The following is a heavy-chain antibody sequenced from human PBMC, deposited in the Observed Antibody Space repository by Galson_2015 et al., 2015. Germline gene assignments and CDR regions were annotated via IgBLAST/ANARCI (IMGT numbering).Heavy chain of an antibody. CDR2: INTNTGNP. Sequence: SVKVSCKASGYTFTNYAMNWVRQAPGEGLEWMGWINTNTGNPMYAQDFTGRFVFSLDTSVSTAYPQISSLKPEDTAVYYCARTGGEFWSGYYSSWGQGTLVTVSS. J-gene: IGHJ4*02. D-gene: IGHD3-3*01. V-gene: IGHV7-4-1*02. CDR1: GYTFTNYA. CDR3: ARTGGEFWSGYYSS.